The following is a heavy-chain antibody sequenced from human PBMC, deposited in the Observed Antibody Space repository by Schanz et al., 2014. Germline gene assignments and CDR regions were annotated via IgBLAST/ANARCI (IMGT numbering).Heavy chain of an antibody. CDR3: AREGTVIRGLSGWFDP. CDR1: GYTFTAYY. CDR2: INPNSGGT. V-gene: IGHV1-2*06. Sequence: QVQLVQSGAEVKKPGASVKVSCKASGYTFTAYYMHWVRQAPGQGLEWMGRINPNSGGTNFAQKCQGRVTMTRDTSISTVYMELSRLRSDDTAVYYCAREGTVIRGLSGWFDPWGQGTLVTVSS. J-gene: IGHJ5*02. D-gene: IGHD3-10*01.